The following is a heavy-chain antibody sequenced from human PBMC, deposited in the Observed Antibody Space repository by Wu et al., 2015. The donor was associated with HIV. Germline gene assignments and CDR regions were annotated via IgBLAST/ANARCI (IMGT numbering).Heavy chain of an antibody. CDR2: INPKNGGT. V-gene: IGHV1-2*02. D-gene: IGHD2-21*01. CDR3: ARDQIASYLNYHGMDV. Sequence: QVQLVQSGAEIKKPGASVKVSCKTSGYTFTDYYIHWMRQVAGQGPEWMGWINPKNGGTNYAQSFQGRLTMTRDTSISSVYMEMNGLRSGDTAVYYCARDQIASYLNYHGMDVWGRRDHGHRLL. J-gene: IGHJ6*02. CDR1: GYTFTDYY.